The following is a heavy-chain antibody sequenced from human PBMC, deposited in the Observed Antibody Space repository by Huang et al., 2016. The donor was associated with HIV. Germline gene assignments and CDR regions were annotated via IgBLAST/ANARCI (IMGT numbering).Heavy chain of an antibody. V-gene: IGHV5-51*01. CDR1: GYGFGSYW. D-gene: IGHD5-18*01. Sequence: EVLLVQSGAELKEPGESLKISCKASGYGFGSYWIGWVRQKPGKGLEWMGITYPRDSETKDSPAFDGQVTISADKSTRTAYLQWESLKAPDTAIYFCARQVDGFRSHFDFWGQGTLVSVSS. CDR3: ARQVDGFRSHFDF. J-gene: IGHJ4*02. CDR2: TYPRDSET.